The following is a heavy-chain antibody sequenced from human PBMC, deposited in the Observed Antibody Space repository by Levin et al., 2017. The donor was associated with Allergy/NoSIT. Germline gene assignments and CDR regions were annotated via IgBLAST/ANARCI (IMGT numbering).Heavy chain of an antibody. CDR1: GFDFSNYG. Sequence: GGSLRLSCRASGFDFSNYGMHWVRQSPGKGLEWVAVIAYDGSKTYVADSVKGRFTISRDNSKNTLHLQMNSLRRDDTGVYYCAKGKGSSSPLDVWGQGTTVAVSS. D-gene: IGHD2-2*01. J-gene: IGHJ6*02. CDR2: IAYDGSKT. V-gene: IGHV3-30*18. CDR3: AKGKGSSSPLDV.